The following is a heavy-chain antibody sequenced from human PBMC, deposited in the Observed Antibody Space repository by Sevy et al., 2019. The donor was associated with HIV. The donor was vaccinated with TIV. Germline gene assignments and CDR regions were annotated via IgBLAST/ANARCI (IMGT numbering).Heavy chain of an antibody. V-gene: IGHV3-30*18. D-gene: IGHD1-26*01. CDR1: GFTFSSYG. CDR3: AKDWMWESGQFRNYYGMNV. CDR2: ISYDGSNK. J-gene: IGHJ6*02. Sequence: GGSLRLSCAASGFTFSSYGMHWVRQAPGKGLEWVAVISYDGSNKFYVDSVKGRFTISRDNSKNTLYLQMNSLRAEDTAVYYCAKDWMWESGQFRNYYGMNVWGQGTTVTVSS.